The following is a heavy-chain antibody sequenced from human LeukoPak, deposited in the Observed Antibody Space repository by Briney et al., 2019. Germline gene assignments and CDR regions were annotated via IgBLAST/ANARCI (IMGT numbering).Heavy chain of an antibody. D-gene: IGHD1-26*01. CDR1: GYTFTNYD. CDR3: ARVTGSIDY. V-gene: IGHV1-8*01. Sequence: GASVKVSCKASGYTFTNYDINWVRQATGQGLEWMGWMNPKSGYTGYAQKFQGRVTMTRDTSISTAYMDLGSLRSEDTAVYYCARVTGSIDYWGQGTLVTVSS. CDR2: MNPKSGYT. J-gene: IGHJ4*02.